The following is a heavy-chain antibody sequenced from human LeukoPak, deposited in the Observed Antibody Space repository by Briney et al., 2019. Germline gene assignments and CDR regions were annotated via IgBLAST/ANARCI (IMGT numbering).Heavy chain of an antibody. Sequence: PSETLSLTCAVYGGSLSGFYWSWIRQPPGKGLEWIGEIYHSGSSNSNPSLKSRVTISVQTSKNQFSLKLSSVTAADTAVYYCARGTSYINPSDYWGQGTLVTVPS. D-gene: IGHD4-11*01. CDR3: ARGTSYINPSDY. V-gene: IGHV4-34*01. J-gene: IGHJ4*02. CDR1: GGSLSGFY. CDR2: IYHSGSS.